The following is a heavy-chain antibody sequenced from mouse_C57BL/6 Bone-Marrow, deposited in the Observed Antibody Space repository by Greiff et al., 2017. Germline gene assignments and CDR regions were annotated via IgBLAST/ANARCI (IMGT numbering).Heavy chain of an antibody. J-gene: IGHJ4*01. V-gene: IGHV1-5*01. CDR3: TGTDGIYCCALDY. CDR2: IYPGNSDT. D-gene: IGHD1-1*01. CDR1: GYTFTSYW. Sequence: EVQLQQSGTVLVRPGASVKMSCKTSGYTFTSYWMHWVKQRPGQGLEWIGAIYPGNSDTSYNQKFKGKAKLTAVTSASTAYMQLSSLANEDSAVYYGTGTDGIYCCALDYWGQGTSVTVSS.